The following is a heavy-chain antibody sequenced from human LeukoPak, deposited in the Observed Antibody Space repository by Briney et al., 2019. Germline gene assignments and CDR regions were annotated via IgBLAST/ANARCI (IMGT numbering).Heavy chain of an antibody. CDR1: GGSISSGGYY. J-gene: IGHJ4*02. D-gene: IGHD5-18*01. V-gene: IGHV4-31*03. Sequence: PSETLSLTCTVSGGSISSGGYYWSWIRQHPGKGLEWIGYIYYSGSTYYNPSLKSRVTISVDTSKNQFSLKLSSVTAADTAVYYCAREGGIRGYSHGNFDYWGQGTLVTVSS. CDR2: IYYSGST. CDR3: AREGGIRGYSHGNFDY.